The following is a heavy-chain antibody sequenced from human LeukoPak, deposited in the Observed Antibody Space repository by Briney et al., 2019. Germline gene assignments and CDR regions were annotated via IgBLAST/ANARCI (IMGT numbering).Heavy chain of an antibody. Sequence: SETLSLTCTVSXGSISSYCWTWIRQPPGKGLEWIGYIDYSGSTSYNPSLKSRVTISVDTSKNQFSLKLSSVTAADTAVYYCATAGGGYIGYWGQGTLVTVSS. V-gene: IGHV4-59*01. CDR3: ATAGGGYIGY. CDR2: IDYSGST. CDR1: XGSISSYC. J-gene: IGHJ4*02. D-gene: IGHD3-16*01.